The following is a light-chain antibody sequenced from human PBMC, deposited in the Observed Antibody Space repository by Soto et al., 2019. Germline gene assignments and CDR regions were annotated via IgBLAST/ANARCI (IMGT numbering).Light chain of an antibody. V-gene: IGKV1-39*01. CDR3: QQANSPPLT. J-gene: IGKJ4*01. Sequence: DIQMTQSPSSLSASVGDRVTITCRASQSISSYLNWYQQKPGKAPKLLIYAASSLQSGVPSRFGGSGSGTEFTLTISNLQPEDFATYYCQQANSPPLTFGGGTNVDI. CDR1: QSISSY. CDR2: AAS.